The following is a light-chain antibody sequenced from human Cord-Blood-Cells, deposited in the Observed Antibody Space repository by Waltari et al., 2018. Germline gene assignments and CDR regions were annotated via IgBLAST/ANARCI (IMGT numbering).Light chain of an antibody. CDR1: QSISSY. Sequence: DIQMTQSPSSLSASVGDRVTITCRASQSISSYLNWYQQKPGKAPKLLIYSASSLQSGVPSRFSGSGSETALTITIISRQHDDFATYYYRQSYSTTFTFGQGTKLEIK. V-gene: IGKV1-39*01. CDR2: SAS. J-gene: IGKJ2*01. CDR3: RQSYSTTFT.